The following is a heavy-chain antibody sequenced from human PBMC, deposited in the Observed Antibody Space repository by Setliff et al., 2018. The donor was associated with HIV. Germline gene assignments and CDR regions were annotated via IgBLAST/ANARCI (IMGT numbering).Heavy chain of an antibody. Sequence: GASVKVSCKASGYSLTTYSMNWVRQAPGQGLEWMGWINTNTGNPMYAQGFTGRFVFSLDTSVSTAYLQISSLKAEDTAVYYCARGQIGDFWYYFDYWGQGTLVTVS. D-gene: IGHD3-3*01. CDR2: INTNTGNP. V-gene: IGHV7-4-1*02. J-gene: IGHJ4*02. CDR1: GYSLTTYS. CDR3: ARGQIGDFWYYFDY.